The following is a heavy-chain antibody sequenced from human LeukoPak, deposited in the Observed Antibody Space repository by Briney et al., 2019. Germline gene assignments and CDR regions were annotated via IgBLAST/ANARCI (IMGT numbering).Heavy chain of an antibody. CDR2: VYSGGRT. J-gene: IGHJ5*02. CDR1: GFTVSSNY. V-gene: IGHV3-53*01. D-gene: IGHD1-26*01. CDR3: ARAQVGYNWFDP. Sequence: GGSLRLSCAASGFTVSSNYMSWVRQAPGKGLEWVAVVYSGGRTYYADSVKGRFTISRDNSKNTLYLQMNSLRAEDTAVYYCARAQVGYNWFDPWGQGTLATVSS.